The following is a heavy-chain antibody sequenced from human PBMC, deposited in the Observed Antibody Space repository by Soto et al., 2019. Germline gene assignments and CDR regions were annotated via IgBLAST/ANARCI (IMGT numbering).Heavy chain of an antibody. J-gene: IGHJ6*02. CDR2: INHSGST. V-gene: IGHV4-34*01. D-gene: IGHD6-13*01. Sequence: SETLSLTCAVYGGSFSGYYWSWIRQPPGKGLEWIGEINHSGSTNYNPSLKSRVTISVDTSKNQFSLKLSSVTAADTAVYYCARSKQQLVPMDVWGQGTTVTVSS. CDR3: ARSKQQLVPMDV. CDR1: GGSFSGYY.